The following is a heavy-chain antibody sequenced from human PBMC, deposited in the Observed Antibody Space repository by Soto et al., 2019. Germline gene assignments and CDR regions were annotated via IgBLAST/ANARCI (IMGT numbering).Heavy chain of an antibody. J-gene: IGHJ4*02. V-gene: IGHV2-26*01. CDR3: ARKRMGESTDY. CDR1: GFSLSDARMG. Sequence: SGPTLVNPTETLTLTCTVSGFSLSDARMGVSWIRQPPGKALEWLAHIFPNDQQSYTTSLKSRLTISKDTSKSQVVLTMTNMDPVDTGTYYCARKRMGESTDYWGQGTLVTVSS. D-gene: IGHD1-26*01. CDR2: IFPNDQQ.